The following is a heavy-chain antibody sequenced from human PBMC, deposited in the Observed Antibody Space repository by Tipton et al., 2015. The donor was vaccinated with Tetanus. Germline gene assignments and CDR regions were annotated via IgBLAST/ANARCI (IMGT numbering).Heavy chain of an antibody. J-gene: IGHJ6*02. CDR2: IYYTGST. CDR3: ARDHGITWGGMGYYYGMDV. D-gene: IGHD3-16*01. CDR1: GGSMNSYY. V-gene: IGHV4-59*12. Sequence: TLSLTCTVSGGSMNSYYWSWIRQPPGKGLEWIGYIYYTGSTNYNPSLKSGVTISVDTSKNQFPLRLSSVTAADTAVYYCARDHGITWGGMGYYYGMDVWGQGTTVTVSS.